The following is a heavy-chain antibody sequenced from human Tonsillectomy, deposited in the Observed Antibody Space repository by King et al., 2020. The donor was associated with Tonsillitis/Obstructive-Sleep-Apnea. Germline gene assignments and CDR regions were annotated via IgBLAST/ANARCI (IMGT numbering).Heavy chain of an antibody. V-gene: IGHV1-69*12. Sequence: QLVQSGAEVKKPGSSVKVSCKASGGTFSSYAISWVRQAPGQGLEWMGGIIPIFGTANYAQSFPGRVTITADESTSTAYMELSSLRSEDTAVYYCARDPSCSSTSCYWHYFDYWGQGTLVTVSS. CDR2: IIPIFGTA. CDR3: ARDPSCSSTSCYWHYFDY. D-gene: IGHD2-2*01. J-gene: IGHJ4*02. CDR1: GGTFSSYA.